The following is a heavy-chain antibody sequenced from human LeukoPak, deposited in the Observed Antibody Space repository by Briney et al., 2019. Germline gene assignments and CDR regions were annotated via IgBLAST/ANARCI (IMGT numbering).Heavy chain of an antibody. D-gene: IGHD5-18*01. CDR2: ISSSGSTT. J-gene: IGHJ4*02. CDR1: GFTFSSYE. Sequence: PGGSLRLSCAASGFTFSSYEMTWVRQAPGKGLEWVSYISSSGSTTHYADSVKGRFTFSRDNAKNSLDLQMNSLRADDTAVYYCARDQGYRYGSTYRSTVFDYWGQGTLVTVSS. V-gene: IGHV3-48*03. CDR3: ARDQGYRYGSTYRSTVFDY.